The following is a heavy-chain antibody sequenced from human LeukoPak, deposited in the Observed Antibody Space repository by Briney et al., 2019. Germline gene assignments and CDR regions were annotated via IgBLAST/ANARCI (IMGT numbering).Heavy chain of an antibody. CDR3: ARDRYDTTGYVTPDDAFDI. CDR1: KLTFSSYT. V-gene: IGHV3-21*01. D-gene: IGHD3-22*01. CDR2: ITSTSSYI. Sequence: GGSLRLSCAASKLTFSSYTMNWVRQAPGKGLGWVSSITSTSSYIYYADSVKGRFTISRDNAKNSLYLQINSLRAEDTAVYYCARDRYDTTGYVTPDDAFDIWGQGTMVTVSS. J-gene: IGHJ3*02.